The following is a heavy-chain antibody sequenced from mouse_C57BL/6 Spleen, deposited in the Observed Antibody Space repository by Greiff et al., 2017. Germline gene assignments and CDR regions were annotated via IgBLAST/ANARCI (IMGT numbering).Heavy chain of an antibody. CDR1: GFSLTSYA. CDR3: ARMRYYGSSYWWYFDV. D-gene: IGHD1-1*01. CDR2: IWTGGGT. V-gene: IGHV2-9-1*01. J-gene: IGHJ1*03. Sequence: VKLQESGPGLVAPSQSLSITCTVSGFSLTSYAISWVRQPPGKGLEWLGVIWTGGGTNYNSALKSRLSISKDNSKSQVFLKMNSLQTDDTARYYCARMRYYGSSYWWYFDVWGTGTTVTVSS.